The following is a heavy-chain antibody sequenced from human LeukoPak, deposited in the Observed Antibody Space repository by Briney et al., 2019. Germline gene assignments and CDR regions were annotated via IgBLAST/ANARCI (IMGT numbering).Heavy chain of an antibody. Sequence: GGSLRLSCAASGYTFTSYYMHWVRQAPGQGLEWMGIINPSGGSTSYAQKFQGRVTMTRDTSTSTVYMELSSLRSEDTAVYYCAREAVKYSSRLNWFDPWGQGTLVTVSS. J-gene: IGHJ5*02. CDR2: INPSGGST. D-gene: IGHD6-13*01. V-gene: IGHV1-46*01. CDR3: AREAVKYSSRLNWFDP. CDR1: GYTFTSYY.